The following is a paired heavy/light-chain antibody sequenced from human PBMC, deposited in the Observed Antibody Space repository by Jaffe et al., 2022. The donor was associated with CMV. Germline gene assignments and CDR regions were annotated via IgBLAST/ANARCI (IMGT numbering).Heavy chain of an antibody. CDR1: GGTFSSYG. CDR3: ASHQYSPEVPHYYYYYMDV. Sequence: QLQLVQSGAEVKKPGSSVKVSCKASGGTFSSYGISWVRQAPGQGLEWMGRIIPMLFIADYAQKFQGRVTITADKSTSTAYMEVRSLRSEDTAVYYCASHQYSPEVPHYYYYYMDVWGKGTTVTVSS. J-gene: IGHJ6*03. CDR2: IIPMLFIA. V-gene: IGHV1-69*09. D-gene: IGHD2-15*01.
Light chain of an antibody. V-gene: IGLV2-14*03. CDR3: SSYTGGTILG. CDR1: GSDVADYKF. Sequence: QSALTQPASVSGSPGQSITISCTVIGSDVADYKFVSWYQQHPGKAPKLLIYDVSNRPSGVSDRFSGSKSGDTVSLTISGLQADDEADYYCSSYTGGTILGFGGGTKLTVL. CDR2: DVS. J-gene: IGLJ2*01.